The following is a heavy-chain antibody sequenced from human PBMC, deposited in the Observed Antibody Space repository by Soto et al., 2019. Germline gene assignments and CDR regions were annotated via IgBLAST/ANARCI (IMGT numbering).Heavy chain of an antibody. J-gene: IGHJ5*02. V-gene: IGHV3-7*01. CDR3: ARDDWDSPNWFDP. D-gene: IGHD3-9*01. CDR2: IKQDGSEK. CDR1: GFTFSSHW. Sequence: GGSLRLSCAASGFTFSSHWMSWVRQAPGKGLEWVANIKQDGSEKYYVDSVKGRFTISRDNAKNSLYLQMNSLRAEDTAVYYCARDDWDSPNWFDPWGQGTLVTVSS.